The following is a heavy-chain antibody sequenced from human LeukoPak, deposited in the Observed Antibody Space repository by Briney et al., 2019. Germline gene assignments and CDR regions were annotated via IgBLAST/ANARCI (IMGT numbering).Heavy chain of an antibody. CDR2: IYYSGST. CDR1: GGSISSSSYY. D-gene: IGHD3-3*01. CDR3: ARITFFSYYDLWSGSGFPSY. Sequence: PSETLSLTCTVSGGSISSSSYYWGWIRQPPGKGLEWIGSIYYSGSTYYNPSLKSRVTISVDTSKNQFSLKLSSVTAADTAVYFCARITFFSYYDLWSGSGFPSYWGQGTLVTVSS. V-gene: IGHV4-39*01. J-gene: IGHJ4*02.